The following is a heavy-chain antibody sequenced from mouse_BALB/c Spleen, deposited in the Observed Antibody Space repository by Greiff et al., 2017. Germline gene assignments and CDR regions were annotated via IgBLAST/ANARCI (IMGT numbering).Heavy chain of an antibody. CDR1: GYTFTSYT. J-gene: IGHJ4*01. CDR2: INPSSGYT. CDR3: ARSYYGNPYYAMDY. Sequence: QVQLQQSGAELARPGASVKMSCKASGYTFTSYTMHWVKQRPGQGLEWIGYINPSSGYTNYNQKFKDKATLTADKSSSTAYMQLSSLTSEDSAVYYCARSYYGNPYYAMDYWGQGTSVTVSS. V-gene: IGHV1-4*01. D-gene: IGHD2-1*01.